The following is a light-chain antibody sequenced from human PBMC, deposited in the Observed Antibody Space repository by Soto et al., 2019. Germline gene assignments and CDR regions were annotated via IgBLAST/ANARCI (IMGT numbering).Light chain of an antibody. CDR3: QQYDNAPQT. CDR2: RIS. J-gene: IGKJ1*01. Sequence: EIVLTQSPGTLSLSPGERATLPCRASQSVGRNYLAWYQQKPGQAPRLLIHRISTRATGIPDRFSGSGFATDFTLTISRLEPEDFAVYYCQQYDNAPQTFGQGTKVDIK. CDR1: QSVGRNY. V-gene: IGKV3-20*01.